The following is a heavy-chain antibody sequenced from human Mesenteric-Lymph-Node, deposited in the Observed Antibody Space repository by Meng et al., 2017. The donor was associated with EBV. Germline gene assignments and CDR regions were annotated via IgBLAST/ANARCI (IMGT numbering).Heavy chain of an antibody. V-gene: IGHV1-69*06. CDR2: ITPVSGTT. D-gene: IGHD1/OR15-1a*01. CDR3: ARDLKGATGTEDY. Sequence: RVWAGAEVKHPGSSVEVSCKAPGSTFSSCTNDPISGVRQAPVQGLAWMGGITPVSGTTNDAQKFQDRVRITADTSTGTTYMELSSLRSEDTAVYYCARDLKGATGTEDYWGQGTLVTVSS. J-gene: IGHJ4*02. CDR1: GSTFSSCTNDP.